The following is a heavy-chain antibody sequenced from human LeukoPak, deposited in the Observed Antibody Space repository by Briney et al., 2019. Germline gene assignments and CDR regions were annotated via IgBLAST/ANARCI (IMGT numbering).Heavy chain of an antibody. CDR1: GGTYSSYA. CDR2: INPSGGST. D-gene: IGHD3-10*01. CDR3: ARSVPGIYDAFDI. Sequence: ASVKVSCKASGGTYSSYAISWVRQAPGQGLEWMGIINPSGGSTSYAQKFQGRVTMTRDTSTSTVYMELSSLRSEDTAVYYCARSVPGIYDAFDIWGQGTMVTVSS. J-gene: IGHJ3*02. V-gene: IGHV1-46*01.